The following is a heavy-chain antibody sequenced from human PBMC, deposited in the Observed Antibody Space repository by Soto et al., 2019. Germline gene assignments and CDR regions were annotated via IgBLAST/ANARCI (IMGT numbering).Heavy chain of an antibody. CDR1: GFSFSSYV. Sequence: EVQLLESGGGLVQPGGSLRVSCAASGFSFSSYVMSWVRQAPRKGLEWVSAITGSGGDSYHADSVKGRFTISRDNTKNTLYLQMNSLRTEDTAVYYCAKGSGSSRPYYFDYWGQGTPVTVSS. CDR3: AKGSGSSRPYYFDY. D-gene: IGHD6-13*01. J-gene: IGHJ4*02. V-gene: IGHV3-23*01. CDR2: ITGSGGDS.